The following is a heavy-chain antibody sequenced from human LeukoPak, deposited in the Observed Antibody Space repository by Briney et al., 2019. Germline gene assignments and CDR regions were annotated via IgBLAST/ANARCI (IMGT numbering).Heavy chain of an antibody. Sequence: PSETLSLTCTVSGGFISSYYWSWIRQPPGKGLEWIAYINYSGSTIYNPSLKSRVTISLDTSKNQFSLKLSSMTDADTAVYYCARRGAARRYDGMDVWGQGTTDTVSS. CDR1: GGFISSYY. J-gene: IGHJ6*02. CDR2: INYSGST. V-gene: IGHV4-59*08. D-gene: IGHD6-6*01. CDR3: ARRGAARRYDGMDV.